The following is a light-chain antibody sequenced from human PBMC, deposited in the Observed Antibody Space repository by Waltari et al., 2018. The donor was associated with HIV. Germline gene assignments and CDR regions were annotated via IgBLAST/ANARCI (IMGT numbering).Light chain of an antibody. Sequence: DILLTQSPATISVSPGGSVTVSCRPSQHVDDTLDWYHQTPGQSPRLLICHSSVRAAGVPTRFGGAGSATNFTHSITSLQSEDFALYFCQQYHHWPPLTFGGGSRVELK. J-gene: IGKJ4*01. CDR1: QHVDDT. V-gene: IGKV3D-15*01. CDR3: QQYHHWPPLT. CDR2: HSS.